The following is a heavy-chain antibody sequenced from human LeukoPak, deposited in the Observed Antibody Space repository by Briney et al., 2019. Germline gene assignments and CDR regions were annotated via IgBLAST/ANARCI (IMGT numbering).Heavy chain of an antibody. D-gene: IGHD6-13*01. V-gene: IGHV1-18*01. Sequence: ASVKVSCKTSGGTFNNSAISWVRQAPGQGLEWMGWISAYNGNTNYAQKLQGRVTMTTDTSTSTAYMELRSLRSDDTAVYYCARGLSSSWDYWGQGTLVTVSS. CDR1: GGTFNNSA. CDR2: ISAYNGNT. J-gene: IGHJ4*02. CDR3: ARGLSSSWDY.